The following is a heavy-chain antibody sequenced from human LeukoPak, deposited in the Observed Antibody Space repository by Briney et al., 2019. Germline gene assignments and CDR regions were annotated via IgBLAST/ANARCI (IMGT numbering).Heavy chain of an antibody. D-gene: IGHD6-19*01. CDR3: TKDIRIAVSGMLDY. Sequence: PGGSLRLSCSASGFTFDDYAMHWVRQAPGKGLEWVSGINWSSGTIAYADSVKGRFTISRDNAKNSLYLQMDSLRVEDTALYSCTKDIRIAVSGMLDYWGQGTLVTV. J-gene: IGHJ4*02. CDR2: INWSSGTI. CDR1: GFTFDDYA. V-gene: IGHV3-9*01.